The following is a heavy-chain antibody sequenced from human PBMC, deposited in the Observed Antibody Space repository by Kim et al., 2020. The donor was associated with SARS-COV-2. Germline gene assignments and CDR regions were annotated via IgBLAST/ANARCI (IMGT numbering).Heavy chain of an antibody. CDR2: IYYSGST. V-gene: IGHV4-31*03. CDR3: ARDKCSGYDYDDYYGMDV. Sequence: SETLSLTCTVSGGSISSGGYYWSWIRQHPGKGLEWIGYIYYSGSTYYNPSLKSRVTISVDTSKNQFSLKLSSVSAADTAVYYCARDKCSGYDYDDYYGMDVWRKGTTVIVSS. J-gene: IGHJ6*04. CDR1: GGSISSGGYY. D-gene: IGHD5-12*01.